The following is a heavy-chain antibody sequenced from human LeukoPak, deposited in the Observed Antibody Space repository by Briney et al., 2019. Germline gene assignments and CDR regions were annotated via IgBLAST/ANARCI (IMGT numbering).Heavy chain of an antibody. CDR2: INHSGST. D-gene: IGHD3-9*01. V-gene: IGHV4-34*01. Sequence: SETLSLTCAVYGGSFSGYYWSWIRQPPGKGLEWIGEINHSGSTNCNPSLKSRVTISVDTSENQFSLKLSSVTAADTAVYYCASCYDILTGYHDYWGQGTLVTVSS. J-gene: IGHJ4*02. CDR3: ASCYDILTGYHDY. CDR1: GGSFSGYY.